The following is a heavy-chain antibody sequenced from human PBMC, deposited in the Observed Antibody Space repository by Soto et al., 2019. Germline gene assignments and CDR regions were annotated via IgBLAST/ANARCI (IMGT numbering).Heavy chain of an antibody. V-gene: IGHV3-30-3*01. CDR2: ISYDGSNK. CDR3: ARDLLPYCTNGVCYRWDYYYYYGMDV. CDR1: GFTFSSYA. Sequence: PGGSLRLSCAASGFTFSSYAMHWVRQAPGKGLEWVAVISYDGSNKYYADSVKGRFTISRDNSKNTLYLQMNSLRAEDTAVYYCARDLLPYCTNGVCYRWDYYYYYGMDVWGQGTTATVSS. D-gene: IGHD2-8*01. J-gene: IGHJ6*02.